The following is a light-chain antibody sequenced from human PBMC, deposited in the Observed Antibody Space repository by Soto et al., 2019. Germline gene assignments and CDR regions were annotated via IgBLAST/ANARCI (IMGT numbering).Light chain of an antibody. V-gene: IGLV1-44*01. Sequence: QPVLTQPPSTSGTPGQRVTISCSGSRSNIGSKTVNWYQHLPGTAPKLLIYGHNQRPSGVPDRFSGSKSGTSASLAISGLQSEDEGDYYCTAWDDSLNGVIFGGGTKVTVL. CDR1: RSNIGSKT. CDR3: TAWDDSLNGVI. CDR2: GHN. J-gene: IGLJ2*01.